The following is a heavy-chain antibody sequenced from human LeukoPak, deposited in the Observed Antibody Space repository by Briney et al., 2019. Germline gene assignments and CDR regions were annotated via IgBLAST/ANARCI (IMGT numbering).Heavy chain of an antibody. CDR3: ASRIGRYLYYFGMDV. J-gene: IGHJ6*02. V-gene: IGHV4-34*01. D-gene: IGHD1-26*01. Sequence: SETLSLTCAVYGGPFSHYYWTWLRQPPGKGLEWVGEINESGSKNYDPSLKSRVNISEEKSKNHFSLNLTSVTAADTAVYYCASRIGRYLYYFGMDVWGQGTTVTVSS. CDR1: GGPFSHYY. CDR2: INESGSK.